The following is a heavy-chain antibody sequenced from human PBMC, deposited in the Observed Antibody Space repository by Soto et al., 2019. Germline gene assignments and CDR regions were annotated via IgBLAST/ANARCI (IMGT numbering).Heavy chain of an antibody. Sequence: QVQLVQSGAEVKKPGSSVRVSCKASGGTFSSYAISWVRQAPGQGLEWMGGIIPIFGTANYAQKFQGRVTITADESTSTAYRELSSLRSEDTAVYYCARGAYYDFWSGTTQTYYYYGMDVWGQGTTVTVSS. J-gene: IGHJ6*02. V-gene: IGHV1-69*01. CDR2: IIPIFGTA. CDR1: GGTFSSYA. D-gene: IGHD3-3*01. CDR3: ARGAYYDFWSGTTQTYYYYGMDV.